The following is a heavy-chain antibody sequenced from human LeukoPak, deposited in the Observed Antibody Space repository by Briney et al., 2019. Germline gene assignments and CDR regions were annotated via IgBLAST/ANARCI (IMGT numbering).Heavy chain of an antibody. V-gene: IGHV1-2*02. D-gene: IGHD3-10*01. Sequence: ASVKVSCKAYGYTFTGYYMQWVRQAPGQGREWMGWINPNSGGTNYAQTFQGRVTMTRDTSISTAYMELSRLRSDDTAVYYCARDSGERGSGSYLIAYWGQGTLVTVSS. CDR1: GYTFTGYY. CDR2: INPNSGGT. CDR3: ARDSGERGSGSYLIAY. J-gene: IGHJ4*02.